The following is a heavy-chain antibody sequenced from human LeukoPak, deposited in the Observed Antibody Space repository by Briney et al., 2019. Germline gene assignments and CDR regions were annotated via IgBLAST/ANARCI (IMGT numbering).Heavy chain of an antibody. Sequence: ASVKVSCKASGYTFTGYYMHWVRQAPGQGLEWMGWINPNSGGTNYAQKFQGRVTMTRDTSISTAYMELSRLRSDDTAVYYCARGAYYYDSSGYYIWGPTNWFDPWGQGTLVTVSS. D-gene: IGHD3-22*01. CDR3: ARGAYYYDSSGYYIWGPTNWFDP. J-gene: IGHJ5*02. V-gene: IGHV1-2*02. CDR2: INPNSGGT. CDR1: GYTFTGYY.